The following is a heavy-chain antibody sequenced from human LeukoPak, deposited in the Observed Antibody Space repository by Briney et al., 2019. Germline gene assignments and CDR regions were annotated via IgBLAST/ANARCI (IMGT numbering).Heavy chain of an antibody. CDR1: GGSISSYY. V-gene: IGHV4-59*01. CDR3: AREDSSRVYFDY. CDR2: IYYSGST. J-gene: IGHJ4*02. Sequence: SETLSLTCTVSGGSISSYYWSWIRQPPGKGLEWIGYIYYSGSTNYNPSLKSRVTISVDTSKNQFSLKLNSVTAADTAVYYCAREDSSRVYFDYWGQGSLVTVSS. D-gene: IGHD4-11*01.